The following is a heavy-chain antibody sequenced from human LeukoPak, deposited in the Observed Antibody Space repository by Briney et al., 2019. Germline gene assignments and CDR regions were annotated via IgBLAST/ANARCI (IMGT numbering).Heavy chain of an antibody. CDR2: IKQDGSEK. CDR1: GFTFSSYW. CDR3: AVYRSSGYYFTTDY. J-gene: IGHJ4*02. V-gene: IGHV3-7*01. D-gene: IGHD3-22*01. Sequence: GGSLRLSCAASGFTFSSYWMSWVRQAPGKGLEWVANIKQDGSEKYYVGSVKGRFTISRDNSKNTLYLQMNSLRAEDTAVYYCAVYRSSGYYFTTDYWGQGTLVTVSS.